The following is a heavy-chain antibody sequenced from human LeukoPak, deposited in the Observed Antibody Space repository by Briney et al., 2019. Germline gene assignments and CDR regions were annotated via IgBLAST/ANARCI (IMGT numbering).Heavy chain of an antibody. CDR2: ISSSGSTI. V-gene: IGHV3-48*03. D-gene: IGHD1-7*01. Sequence: GGSLRLSCAASGFTFDDYGMSWVRQAPGKGLEWVSYISSSGSTIYYADSVKGRFTISRDNAKNSLYLQMNSLRAEDTAVYYCARLTGTTFLLDYWGQGTLVTVSS. J-gene: IGHJ4*02. CDR1: GFTFDDYG. CDR3: ARLTGTTFLLDY.